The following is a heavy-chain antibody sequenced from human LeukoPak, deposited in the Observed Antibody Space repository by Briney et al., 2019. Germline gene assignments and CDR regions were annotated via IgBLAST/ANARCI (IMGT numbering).Heavy chain of an antibody. CDR3: AKAPYIAVAGKDWFDP. D-gene: IGHD6-19*01. CDR1: GFTFSSYG. CDR2: ISGSGGST. V-gene: IGHV3-23*01. J-gene: IGHJ5*02. Sequence: PGGSLRLSCAASGFTFSSYGMSWVRQAPGKGLEGVSAISGSGGSTYYADSVKGRFTISRDNYKNTLYLQMNSLRAEDTAVYYCAKAPYIAVAGKDWFDPWGQGTLVTVSS.